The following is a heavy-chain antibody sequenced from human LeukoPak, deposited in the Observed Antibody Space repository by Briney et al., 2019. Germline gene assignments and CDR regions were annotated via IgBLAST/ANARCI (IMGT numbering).Heavy chain of an antibody. Sequence: GGSLRLSCAASGFTVSSNYMSWVRQAPGKGLEWVSVFYSGGRTYYSDSVKGRFTISRDNSKNTVYLQMSSLRAEDTALYYCATIGTGDYRDDSWGQGTLVTVSS. CDR2: FYSGGRT. D-gene: IGHD3/OR15-3a*01. J-gene: IGHJ5*01. V-gene: IGHV3-66*01. CDR3: ATIGTGDYRDDS. CDR1: GFTVSSNY.